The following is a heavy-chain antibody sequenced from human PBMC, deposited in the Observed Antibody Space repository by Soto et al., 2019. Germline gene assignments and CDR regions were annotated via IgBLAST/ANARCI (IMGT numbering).Heavy chain of an antibody. CDR3: AKAGLGDPYYFDY. CDR1: GASISSYY. CDR2: IYYSGST. Sequence: PSETLSLTCTVSGASISSYYWSWIRQPPGKGLEWIGYIYYSGSTNCNPSLKSRVTISVDTSKSQFSLKMSSVTAADTAVYYCAKAGLGDPYYFDYWGQGTLVTVS. D-gene: IGHD2-21*02. V-gene: IGHV4-59*01. J-gene: IGHJ4*02.